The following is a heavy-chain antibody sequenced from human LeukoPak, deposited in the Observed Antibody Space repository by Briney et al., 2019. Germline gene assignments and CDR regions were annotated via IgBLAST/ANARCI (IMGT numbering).Heavy chain of an antibody. V-gene: IGHV3-30*02. CDR1: GFTFSSYA. J-gene: IGHJ4*02. D-gene: IGHD6-19*01. CDR2: IRFDESRT. Sequence: PGGSLRLSCAASGFTFSSYAMSWVRQAPGKGLEWVAFIRFDESRTFYGDSVKGRFIISRDNSENTLFLHMHSLRPEDTAVYYCAKALVLTVAGTYYVDHRGQGTLVTVSS. CDR3: AKALVLTVAGTYYVDH.